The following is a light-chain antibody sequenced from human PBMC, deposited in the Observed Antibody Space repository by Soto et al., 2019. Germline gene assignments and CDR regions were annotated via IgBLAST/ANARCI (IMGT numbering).Light chain of an antibody. Sequence: QSALTQPASVSGSPGQSITISCTGTSSDVGGYDYVSWYQQHPGKAPKLMIFDVSNRPSGVSNRFPGSKSGSTASLTISGLQDEDEADYYCSSYTSSTTLVFGGGTKLTVL. CDR2: DVS. V-gene: IGLV2-14*03. CDR1: SSDVGGYDY. J-gene: IGLJ2*01. CDR3: SSYTSSTTLV.